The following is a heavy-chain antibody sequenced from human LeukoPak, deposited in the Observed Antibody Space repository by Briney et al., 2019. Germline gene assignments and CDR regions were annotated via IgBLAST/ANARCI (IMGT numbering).Heavy chain of an antibody. J-gene: IGHJ4*02. D-gene: IGHD2-2*01. CDR2: IWYDGSNK. CDR3: AKEGCTSTSCYSNC. Sequence: GGSLRLSCAASGFTFSSYGVHWVRQAPGKGLDWVAVIWYDGSNKYYADSVKGRFTISRDNSKNTLYLQMNSLRAEDTAVYYCAKEGCTSTSCYSNCWGQGTLVTVSS. V-gene: IGHV3-33*06. CDR1: GFTFSSYG.